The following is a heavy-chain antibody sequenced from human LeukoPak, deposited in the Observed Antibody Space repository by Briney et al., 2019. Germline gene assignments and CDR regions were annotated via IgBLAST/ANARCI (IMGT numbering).Heavy chain of an antibody. D-gene: IGHD5-18*01. CDR2: INHSGST. CDR3: ARETGYSYGPKYYSSSSMDV. V-gene: IGHV4-34*01. CDR1: GGSFSGYY. J-gene: IGHJ6*03. Sequence: PSETLSLTCAVYGGSFSGYYWSWIRQPPGKGLEWIGEINHSGSTNYNPSLKSRVTISVDTSKNQFSLKLSSVTAADTAVYYCARETGYSYGPKYYSSSSMDVWGKGPRSPSP.